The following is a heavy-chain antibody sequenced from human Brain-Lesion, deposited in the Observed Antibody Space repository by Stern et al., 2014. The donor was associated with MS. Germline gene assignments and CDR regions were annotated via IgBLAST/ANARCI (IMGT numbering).Heavy chain of an antibody. CDR2: INPKMGGT. CDR3: ATYYYDSTGYNDF. Sequence: VQLVESGAEVKKPGASVKVSCKASGYTFTGYYMHWVRQAPGQGLEWIGWINPKMGGTNDAQKFQGWVTMTRDTSINTAYMELSRLRSDDTAVYYCATYYYDSTGYNDFWGQGTLVTVSS. V-gene: IGHV1-2*04. CDR1: GYTFTGYY. D-gene: IGHD3-22*01. J-gene: IGHJ4*02.